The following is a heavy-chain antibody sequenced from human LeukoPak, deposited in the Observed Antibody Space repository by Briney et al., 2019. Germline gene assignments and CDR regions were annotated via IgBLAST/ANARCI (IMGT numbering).Heavy chain of an antibody. Sequence: GGSLRLSCVASGFTFSSYWMHWVRQAPGKGLVWVSRINTDGGTTTYADSVKGRFTISRDNAKNALYLQMNSLRAEDTAVYYCARDRAKNYGGGYYFDYWGQGTLVTVSS. CDR2: INTDGGTT. J-gene: IGHJ4*02. CDR3: ARDRAKNYGGGYYFDY. D-gene: IGHD4-17*01. V-gene: IGHV3-74*01. CDR1: GFTFSSYW.